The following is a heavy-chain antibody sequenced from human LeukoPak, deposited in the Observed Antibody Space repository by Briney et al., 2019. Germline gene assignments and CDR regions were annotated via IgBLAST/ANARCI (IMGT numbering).Heavy chain of an antibody. CDR3: ASLGIQLWLLR. V-gene: IGHV1-69*13. CDR2: IIPIFGTA. D-gene: IGHD5-18*01. J-gene: IGHJ4*02. CDR1: GYTFTSYG. Sequence: ASVKVSCKASGYTFTSYGISWVRQAPGQGLERMGGIIPIFGTANYAQKFQGRVTITADESTSTAYMELSSLRSEDTAVYYCASLGIQLWLLRWGQGTLVTVSS.